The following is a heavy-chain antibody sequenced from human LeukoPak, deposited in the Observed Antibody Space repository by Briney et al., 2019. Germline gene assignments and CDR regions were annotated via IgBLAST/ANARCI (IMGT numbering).Heavy chain of an antibody. V-gene: IGHV4-39*07. J-gene: IGHJ3*02. Sequence: PSETLSLTCTVSGGSITSSSYYWGWIRQPPGKGLEWIGSVYYSGNTYYNSSLKSRVTISVDTSKNQFSLKLSSVTAADTAVYYCARAGAPSGYKKQGRRAAAFDIWGQGTMVTVSS. CDR1: GGSITSSSYY. D-gene: IGHD5-12*01. CDR2: VYYSGNT. CDR3: ARAGAPSGYKKQGRRAAAFDI.